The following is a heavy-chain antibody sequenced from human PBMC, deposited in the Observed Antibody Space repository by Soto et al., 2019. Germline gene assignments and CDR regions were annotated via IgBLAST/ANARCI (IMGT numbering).Heavy chain of an antibody. Sequence: VGSLRLSCTASGFLFTDYYMSWIRQPPGKGLEWLAYIDGSSDYTNSADSVKGRFTISRDNAKNSVFLQMNNLRADDTAVYYCARDLRFSSTNYFDFWGRGTLVTVSS. D-gene: IGHD2-8*01. CDR2: IDGSSDYT. CDR3: ARDLRFSSTNYFDF. J-gene: IGHJ4*02. CDR1: GFLFTDYY. V-gene: IGHV3-11*06.